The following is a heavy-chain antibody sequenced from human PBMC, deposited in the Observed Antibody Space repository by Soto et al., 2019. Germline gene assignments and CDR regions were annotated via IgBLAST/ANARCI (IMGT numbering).Heavy chain of an antibody. Sequence: VGSLRLSCTASGFLFTDYYMSWIRQPPGKGLEWLAYIDGSSDYTNSADSVKGRFTISRDNAKNSVFLQMNNLRADDTAVYYCARDLRFSSTNYFDFWGRGTLVTVSS. D-gene: IGHD2-8*01. CDR2: IDGSSDYT. CDR3: ARDLRFSSTNYFDF. J-gene: IGHJ4*02. CDR1: GFLFTDYY. V-gene: IGHV3-11*06.